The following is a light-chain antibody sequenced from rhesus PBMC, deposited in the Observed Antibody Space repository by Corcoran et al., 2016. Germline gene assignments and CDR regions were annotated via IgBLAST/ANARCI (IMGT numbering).Light chain of an antibody. Sequence: QAIVTQEPSMPVSPGGTVPLPCSSSTGAVTSGNYPNWFQQKPGQVPRGLIYNTNSKHSWTPARFSGSLAGVKAALTLSGAQPEDEAEYYCLLYYSGAHDVFGSGTKLTVL. J-gene: IGLJ6*01. V-gene: IGLV7-76*01. CDR1: TGAVTSGNY. CDR2: NTN. CDR3: LLYYSGAHDV.